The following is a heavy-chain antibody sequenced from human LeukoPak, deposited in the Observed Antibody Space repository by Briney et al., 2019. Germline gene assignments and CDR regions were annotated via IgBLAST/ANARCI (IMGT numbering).Heavy chain of an antibody. CDR3: AKVVSRTWYDWFDS. D-gene: IGHD6-13*01. CDR1: GFTLSSYA. Sequence: GGSLRLSCAASGFTLSSYAMSWVRQAPGKGLEWVSSISGSDGSTYYGDSVKGRFTISRDNSKNTLYLQMNSLRAEDTAVYFCAKVVSRTWYDWFDSWGQGTLVTVSS. J-gene: IGHJ5*01. CDR2: ISGSDGST. V-gene: IGHV3-23*01.